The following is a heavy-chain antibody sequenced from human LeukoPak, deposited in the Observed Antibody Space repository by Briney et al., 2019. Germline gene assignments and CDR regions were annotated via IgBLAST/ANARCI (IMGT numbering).Heavy chain of an antibody. CDR3: AIDLYGDYSKY. CDR1: GGSIRGYY. J-gene: IGHJ4*02. CDR2: IYYGGST. V-gene: IGHV4-59*01. D-gene: IGHD4-17*01. Sequence: SETLSLTCTVSGGSIRGYYWTWIRQPPGKGLEWIGYIYYGGSTNYNPSLKSRITMSADASKNQFSLRLSSVTAADTAVYYCAIDLYGDYSKYWGQGTLVTVSS.